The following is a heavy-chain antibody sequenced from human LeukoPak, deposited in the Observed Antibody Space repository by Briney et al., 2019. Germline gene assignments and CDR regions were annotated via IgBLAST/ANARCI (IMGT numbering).Heavy chain of an antibody. D-gene: IGHD3-16*02. Sequence: ASVKVSCKASGYTFTTYYLHWVRQAPGQGLDWMGIINPSGGGTTYAQKFQGRVTMTRDTSTSIVYMELSSLRSEDTAVYYCARGQYGYVWGSYRYSVVWFDPWGQGTLVTVSS. V-gene: IGHV1-46*01. CDR3: ARGQYGYVWGSYRYSVVWFDP. J-gene: IGHJ5*02. CDR2: INPSGGGT. CDR1: GYTFTTYY.